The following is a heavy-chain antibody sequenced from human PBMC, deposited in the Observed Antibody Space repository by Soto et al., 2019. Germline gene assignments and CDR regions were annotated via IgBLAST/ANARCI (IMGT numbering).Heavy chain of an antibody. CDR2: ISTSSSNI. D-gene: IGHD2-2*01. J-gene: IGHJ6*03. V-gene: IGHV3-48*01. CDR1: GFSFSYYG. Sequence: EVQLVESGGGLVQPGGSLRLSCAASGFSFSYYGMNWVRQAPGKRLEWVSYISTSSSNIYYADSVKGRFTISRDNAKNSLSLQMNSLRAADTAVYYCARETSTGNYYMDVWGKGTTVTVSS. CDR3: ARETSTGNYYMDV.